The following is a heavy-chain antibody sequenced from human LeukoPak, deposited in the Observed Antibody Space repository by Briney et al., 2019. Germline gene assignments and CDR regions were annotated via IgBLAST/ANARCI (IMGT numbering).Heavy chain of an antibody. CDR2: IYTSGST. CDR1: GGSISSYY. CDR3: ARGVVIAPQTFDY. Sequence: SETLSLTCTVSGGSISSYYWSWIRQPPGKGLEWIGYIYTSGSTNYNPSLKSRVTISVDTSKNQFSLKLSSVTAADTAAYYCARGVVIAPQTFDYWGQGTLVTVSS. J-gene: IGHJ4*02. V-gene: IGHV4-59*01. D-gene: IGHD2-21*01.